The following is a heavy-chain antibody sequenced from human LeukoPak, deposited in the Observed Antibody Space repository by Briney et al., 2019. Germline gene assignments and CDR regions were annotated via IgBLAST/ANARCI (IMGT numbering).Heavy chain of an antibody. CDR3: ARRIAAAASDAFDI. CDR1: GFTFSSYS. Sequence: GGSLRLSXAASGFTFSSYSMNWVRQAPGKGLEWVSSISSSSSYIYYADSVKGRFTISRDNAKNSLYLQMNSLRAEDTAVYYCARRIAAAASDAFDIWGQGTMVTVSS. J-gene: IGHJ3*02. CDR2: ISSSSSYI. V-gene: IGHV3-21*01. D-gene: IGHD6-13*01.